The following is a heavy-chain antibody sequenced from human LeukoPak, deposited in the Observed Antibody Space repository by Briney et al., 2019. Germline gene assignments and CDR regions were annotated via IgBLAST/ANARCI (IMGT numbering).Heavy chain of an antibody. J-gene: IGHJ4*02. D-gene: IGHD2-2*01. V-gene: IGHV3-30*04. CDR3: ARDGGAVVVPAAPFDY. Sequence: PGGSLRLSCAASGFTFSSYAMHWVRQAPGKGLEWVAVISYDGSNKYYADSVKGRFTISRDNSKNTLYLQMNSLRAEDTAVYYCARDGGAVVVPAAPFDYWGQGTLVTASS. CDR2: ISYDGSNK. CDR1: GFTFSSYA.